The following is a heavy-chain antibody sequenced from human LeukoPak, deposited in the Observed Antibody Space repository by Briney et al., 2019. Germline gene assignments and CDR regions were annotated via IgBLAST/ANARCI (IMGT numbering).Heavy chain of an antibody. CDR3: ARDVHYYDSSGYFDY. V-gene: IGHV4-4*07. Sequence: PSETLSLTCIDSGGSISTYYWSWIRQPAGKGLEWIGRIYISGSTNYNPSLKSRVSMSEDTSKNQFSLKLSSVTAADTALYYCARDVHYYDSSGYFDYWGQGTLVTVSS. D-gene: IGHD3-22*01. CDR2: IYISGST. CDR1: GGSISTYY. J-gene: IGHJ4*02.